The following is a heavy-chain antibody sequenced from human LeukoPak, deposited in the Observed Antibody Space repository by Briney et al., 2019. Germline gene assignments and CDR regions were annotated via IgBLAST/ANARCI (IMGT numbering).Heavy chain of an antibody. Sequence: AGSLRLSCAASGFTFISYAMGWVRQAPGKGREWVSAISGSGGSTDYEDSVKGRFTISRDNYKNTLYLQMNSLRAEDTAVYYCARSTWDDAFDIWGQGTMVTVSS. J-gene: IGHJ3*02. D-gene: IGHD1-26*01. CDR2: ISGSGGST. CDR1: GFTFISYA. V-gene: IGHV3-23*01. CDR3: ARSTWDDAFDI.